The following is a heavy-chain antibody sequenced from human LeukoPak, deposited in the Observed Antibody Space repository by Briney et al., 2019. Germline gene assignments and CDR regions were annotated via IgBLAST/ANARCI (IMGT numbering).Heavy chain of an antibody. CDR3: ARGVDYAEDY. D-gene: IGHD4-17*01. CDR2: IGRSSNTI. V-gene: IGHV3-48*04. CDR1: GFTFGSYN. Sequence: GGSLRLSCAASGFTFGSYNMNWVRQAPGKGLEWISYIGRSSNTIYYADSVKGRFTISRDNARNSLYLQMNRLRPEDTAMYYCARGVDYAEDYWGQGTLVTVSS. J-gene: IGHJ4*02.